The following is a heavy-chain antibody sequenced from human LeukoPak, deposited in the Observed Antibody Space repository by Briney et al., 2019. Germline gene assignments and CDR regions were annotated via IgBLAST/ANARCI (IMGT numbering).Heavy chain of an antibody. CDR2: IYTSGST. D-gene: IGHD2-15*01. J-gene: IGHJ4*02. Sequence: SETLSLTCTVSGGPISSYYWSWIRQPAGKGLEWIGRIYTSGSTYYNPSLKSRVTISVDTSKNQFSLKLSSVTAADTAVYYCARVPVVVVAATRGFDYWGQGTLVTVSS. CDR3: ARVPVVVVAATRGFDY. CDR1: GGPISSYY. V-gene: IGHV4-4*07.